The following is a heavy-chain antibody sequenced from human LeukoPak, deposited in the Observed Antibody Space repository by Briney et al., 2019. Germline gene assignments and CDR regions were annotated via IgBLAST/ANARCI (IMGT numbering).Heavy chain of an antibody. CDR3: ARENGHFDY. CDR2: IWYDGSNK. Sequence: GGSLRLSCAASGFTLSSYGMHWVRQAPGKGLEWVAVIWYDGSNKEYADSVKGRFTISRDNSKNTLYLEMNSLRAEDAAVYYCARENGHFDYWGQGTLVTVSS. CDR1: GFTLSSYG. D-gene: IGHD2-8*01. J-gene: IGHJ4*02. V-gene: IGHV3-33*01.